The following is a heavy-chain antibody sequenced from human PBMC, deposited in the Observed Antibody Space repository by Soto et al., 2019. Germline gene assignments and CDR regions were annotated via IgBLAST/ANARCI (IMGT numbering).Heavy chain of an antibody. V-gene: IGHV1-24*01. D-gene: IGHD1-7*01. CDR3: ATDTSAKLELNYYYGMDV. CDR2: FDPEDGET. CDR1: GYTLTELS. J-gene: IGHJ6*02. Sequence: ASVKVSCKVSGYTLTELSMHWVRQAPGKGLEWMGGFDPEDGETIYAQKFQGRVTMTEDTSTDTAYMERSSLRSEDTAVCYCATDTSAKLELNYYYGMDVWGQGTTVTVSS.